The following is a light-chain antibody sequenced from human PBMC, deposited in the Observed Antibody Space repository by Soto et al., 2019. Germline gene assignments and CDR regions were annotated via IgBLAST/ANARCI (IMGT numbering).Light chain of an antibody. CDR1: TSNIGAPYD. Sequence: QSVLTQPPSVSGAPGQRVAISCTGTTSNIGAPYDVHWYQQLPNTAPKLLIYANNNRPSGVPGRFSGSKSGTSASLAISGLQAEDEADYYCQSFDSSLSGWVFGGGTKVTVL. V-gene: IGLV1-40*01. CDR2: ANN. CDR3: QSFDSSLSGWV. J-gene: IGLJ3*02.